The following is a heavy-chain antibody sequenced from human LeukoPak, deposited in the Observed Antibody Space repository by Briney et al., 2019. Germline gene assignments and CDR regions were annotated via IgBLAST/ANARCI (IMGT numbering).Heavy chain of an antibody. V-gene: IGHV3-74*01. CDR3: AKVPSMVATFWELDY. CDR2: INSDGGTT. Sequence: GGSLRLSCAASGFTFNSYWMHWVRQAPGKGLVWVSRINSDGGTTNYADSVKGRLTISRDNAKNTLYLQMNSLRAEDTAVYYCAKVPSMVATFWELDYWGQGTLVTVSS. D-gene: IGHD5-12*01. CDR1: GFTFNSYW. J-gene: IGHJ4*02.